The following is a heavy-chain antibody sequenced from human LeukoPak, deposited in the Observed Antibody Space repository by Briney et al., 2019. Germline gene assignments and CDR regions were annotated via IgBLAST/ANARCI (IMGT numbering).Heavy chain of an antibody. D-gene: IGHD3-9*01. CDR1: GFTFSDYA. Sequence: GGSLRLSCAASGFTFSDYAMNWVRQAPGKRLGWVSSISSSSNYVYNAASVQGRFTITRDNTKTPLYLQMNSLRAEDTAVYYCTRDFDWFRNQFDCWGQGTLVTVSS. CDR3: TRDFDWFRNQFDC. CDR2: ISSSSNYV. V-gene: IGHV3-21*01. J-gene: IGHJ4*02.